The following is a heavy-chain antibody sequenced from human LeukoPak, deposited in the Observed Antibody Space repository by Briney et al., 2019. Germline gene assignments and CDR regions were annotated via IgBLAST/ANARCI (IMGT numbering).Heavy chain of an antibody. CDR3: AKYSNYAGWFDP. CDR2: ISAYNGNT. CDR1: GGTFSSYA. Sequence: ASVKVSCKASGGTFSSYAISWVRQAPGQGLEWMGWISAYNGNTNYAQKLQGRVTMTTDTSTSTAYMELRSLRSDDTAVYYCAKYSNYAGWFDPWGQGTLVTVSS. J-gene: IGHJ5*02. V-gene: IGHV1-18*01. D-gene: IGHD4-11*01.